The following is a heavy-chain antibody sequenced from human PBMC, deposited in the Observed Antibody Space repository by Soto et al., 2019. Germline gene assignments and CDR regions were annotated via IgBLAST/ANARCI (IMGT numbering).Heavy chain of an antibody. V-gene: IGHV4-39*01. CDR3: ASVDMYGDYGLFDI. CDR2: IYYSGST. D-gene: IGHD4-17*01. Sequence: SETLSLTCTVSGGSISSSSYYWGWIRQPPGKGLEWIGSIYYSGSTYYNPSLKSRVTISVDTSKNQFSLKLSSVTAADTAVYYCASVDMYGDYGLFDIWGQGTMVTVSS. CDR1: GGSISSSSYY. J-gene: IGHJ3*02.